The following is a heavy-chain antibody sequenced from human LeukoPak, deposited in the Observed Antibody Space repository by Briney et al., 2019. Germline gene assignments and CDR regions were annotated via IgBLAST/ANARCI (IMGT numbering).Heavy chain of an antibody. CDR1: GGTFSSYA. CDR3: ARGRKFPRYYFDY. V-gene: IGHV1-69*04. CDR2: IIPILGIA. Sequence: SVKVSCKASGGTFSSYAISWVRQAPGQGLEWMGRIIPILGIANYAQKFQGRVTMTRNTSISTAYMELSSLRSEDTAVYYCARGRKFPRYYFDYWGQGTLVTVSS. D-gene: IGHD1-14*01. J-gene: IGHJ4*02.